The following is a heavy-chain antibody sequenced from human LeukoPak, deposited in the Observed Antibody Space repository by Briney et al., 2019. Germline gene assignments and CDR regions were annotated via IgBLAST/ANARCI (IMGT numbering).Heavy chain of an antibody. CDR3: ARDPSGWYVDY. D-gene: IGHD6-19*01. Sequence: SETLSLTCTVSGGSISSHYWSWIRQPPGKGLEWIGYIYYSGSTNYNPSLKSRVTISLDMSKNQFSLKLSSVTAADTAVYYCARDPSGWYVDYWGQGTLVTVSS. CDR1: GGSISSHY. V-gene: IGHV4-59*11. CDR2: IYYSGST. J-gene: IGHJ4*02.